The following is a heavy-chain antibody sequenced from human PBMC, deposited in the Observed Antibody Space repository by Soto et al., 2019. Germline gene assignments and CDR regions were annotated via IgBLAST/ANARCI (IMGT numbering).Heavy chain of an antibody. V-gene: IGHV3-30*18. J-gene: IGHJ6*01. CDR3: AKDGAWELLPAFGMDV. CDR1: GFSFSSYG. Sequence: QVQLVESGGGVVQPGRSLRLSCEASGFSFSSYGMHWVRQAPGKGLEWVAALSFDGITKHYADSVKGQVTISRDNSKNPMYLQMNSLRPEDTAIYYWAKDGAWELLPAFGMDVWGQGTTVTVSS. CDR2: LSFDGITK. D-gene: IGHD1-26*01.